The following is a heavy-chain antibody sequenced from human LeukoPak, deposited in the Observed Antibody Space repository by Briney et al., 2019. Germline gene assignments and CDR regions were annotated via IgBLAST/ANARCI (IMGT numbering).Heavy chain of an antibody. CDR1: GFTFSSYA. Sequence: GGSLRLSCAASGFTFSSYAMSWVRQAPGKGLEWVSAISGSGGSTYYADSVKGRFTISRDNSKNTLYLQMNSLRAEDTAVYYCAKDPKTSLWFGEPYFDYWGQGTLVTVSS. CDR3: AKDPKTSLWFGEPYFDY. CDR2: ISGSGGST. V-gene: IGHV3-23*01. J-gene: IGHJ4*02. D-gene: IGHD3-10*01.